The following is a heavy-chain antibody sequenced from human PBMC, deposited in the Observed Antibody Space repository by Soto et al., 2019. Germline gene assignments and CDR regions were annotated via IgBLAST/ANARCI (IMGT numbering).Heavy chain of an antibody. CDR3: ARKGYTYRKSGLDV. Sequence: QAHLEQSGTEVKNPGASVKVSCKASGYAFTNYYMHWVRQTPGQGLEWVGVINPIDASTRYTQKFQDRVTLTTDTSTSTVYLELSSLKSDDTAVYYCARKGYTYRKSGLDVWAQGTTVIVSS. J-gene: IGHJ6*02. CDR2: INPIDAST. V-gene: IGHV1-46*01. CDR1: GYAFTNYY. D-gene: IGHD5-18*01.